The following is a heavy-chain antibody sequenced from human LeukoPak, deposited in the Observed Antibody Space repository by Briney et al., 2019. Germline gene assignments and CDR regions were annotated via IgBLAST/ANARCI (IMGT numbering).Heavy chain of an antibody. CDR1: GFTFSSYW. Sequence: GGSLRLSCAASGFTFSSYWMSWVRQAPGKGLEWVANIKQDGSEKYYVDSVKGRFTISRDNAKNSLYLQMNSLRAEDTAVYYCARVVGESGSGWYYYYYGMDVWGQGTTVTVSS. D-gene: IGHD6-19*01. V-gene: IGHV3-7*04. J-gene: IGHJ6*02. CDR2: IKQDGSEK. CDR3: ARVVGESGSGWYYYYYGMDV.